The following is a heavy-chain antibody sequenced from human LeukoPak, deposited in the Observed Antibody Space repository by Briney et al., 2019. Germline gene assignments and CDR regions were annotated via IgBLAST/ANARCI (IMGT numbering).Heavy chain of an antibody. J-gene: IGHJ4*02. CDR3: ARHRPYYDILTGYSQSFDY. Sequence: SETLSLACTVSGGSISSYYWSWIRQPPGKGLEWIGYIYYSGSTNYNPSLKSRVTISVDTSKNQSSLKLSSVTAADTAVYYCARHRPYYDILTGYSQSFDYWGQGTLVTVSS. D-gene: IGHD3-9*01. CDR1: GGSISSYY. V-gene: IGHV4-59*08. CDR2: IYYSGST.